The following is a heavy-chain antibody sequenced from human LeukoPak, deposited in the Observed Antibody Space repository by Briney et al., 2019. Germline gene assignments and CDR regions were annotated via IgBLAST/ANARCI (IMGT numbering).Heavy chain of an antibody. V-gene: IGHV3-23*01. J-gene: IGHJ6*03. CDR2: ISGSGGST. CDR1: GFTFSSYA. D-gene: IGHD5-18*01. Sequence: PGGSLRLSCAASGFTFSSYAMSWVRQAPGKGLEWVSAISGSGGSTYYANSVKGRFTISRDNSKNTLYLQMNSLRAEDTAVYYCAKAAMAKRSPFGYYMDVWGKGTTVTVSS. CDR3: AKAAMAKRSPFGYYMDV.